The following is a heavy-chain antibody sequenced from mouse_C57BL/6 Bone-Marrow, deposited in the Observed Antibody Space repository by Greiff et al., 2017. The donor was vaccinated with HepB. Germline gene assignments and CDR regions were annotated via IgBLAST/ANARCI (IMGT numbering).Heavy chain of an antibody. CDR2: ISDGGSYT. J-gene: IGHJ4*01. CDR3: ARDGPGAMDY. Sequence: DVMLVESGGGLVKPGGSLKLSCTASGFTFSSYAMPWVRQTPEKRLEWVATISDGGSYTYYPDNVKGRFTISRDNAKNNLYLQMSHLKSEDTAMYYCARDGPGAMDYWGQGTSVTVSS. V-gene: IGHV5-4*01. CDR1: GFTFSSYA.